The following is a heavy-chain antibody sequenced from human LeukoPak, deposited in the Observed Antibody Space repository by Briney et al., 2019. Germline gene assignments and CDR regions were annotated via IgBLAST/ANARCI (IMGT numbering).Heavy chain of an antibody. D-gene: IGHD3-22*01. V-gene: IGHV1-69*05. J-gene: IGHJ4*02. CDR2: VIAIFGSV. CDR1: SGTFSSYG. CDR3: ARGELGDSSGFSFFDY. Sequence: AVKVSCKASSGTFSSYGISWVRQAPGQGLEWIGVVIAIFGSVKYGQKFQGRATITTDESTSRAYMELSSLTSEDPGVYYCARGELGDSSGFSFFDYWGQGTLVTVSS.